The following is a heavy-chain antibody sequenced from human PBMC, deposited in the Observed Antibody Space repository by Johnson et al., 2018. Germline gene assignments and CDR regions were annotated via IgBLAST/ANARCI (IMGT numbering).Heavy chain of an antibody. CDR1: GFSFNDAW. V-gene: IGHV3-15*07. D-gene: IGHD2-21*02. CDR2: IRSKNDGGTT. Sequence: VQLVQSGGALVKPGGSLRLSCAVSGFSFNDAWMNWVRKAPGKGLEWVGRIRSKNDGGTTDYAAPVKGRFSISRVDSKYTVYLQRNSRNTEHTAIYYCTTGLTLDFYYYMDVWGKGTPVTGS. CDR3: TTGLTLDFYYYMDV. J-gene: IGHJ6*03.